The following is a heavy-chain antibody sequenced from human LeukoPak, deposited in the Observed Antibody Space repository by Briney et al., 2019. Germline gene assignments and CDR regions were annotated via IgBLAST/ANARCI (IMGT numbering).Heavy chain of an antibody. J-gene: IGHJ4*02. CDR1: GGSISSYY. CDR3: ARDSSVDYTSVSYFDY. Sequence: SETLSLTCTVSGGSISSYYWSWIRQPPGKGLEWIGYIYYSGSTNYNPSLKSRVTISVDTSKNQFSLKLSSVTAADTAVYYCARDSSVDYTSVSYFDYWGQGTLVTVSS. D-gene: IGHD4-11*01. V-gene: IGHV4-59*12. CDR2: IYYSGST.